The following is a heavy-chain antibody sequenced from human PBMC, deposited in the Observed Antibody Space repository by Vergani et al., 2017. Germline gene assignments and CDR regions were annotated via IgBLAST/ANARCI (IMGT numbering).Heavy chain of an antibody. D-gene: IGHD2-15*01. J-gene: IGHJ4*02. Sequence: QVQLVESGGGLVKPGGSLTLSCAASGFTFSDYYMTWIRQAPGKGLELVSYISSSSSYTNYADSGKGRFTISRDNAKKSLYLQMNSLRVEDTAVYYCARRYCSGGSCYPDYWGQGTLVTVSS. CDR2: ISSSSSYT. CDR1: GFTFSDYY. V-gene: IGHV3-11*06. CDR3: ARRYCSGGSCYPDY.